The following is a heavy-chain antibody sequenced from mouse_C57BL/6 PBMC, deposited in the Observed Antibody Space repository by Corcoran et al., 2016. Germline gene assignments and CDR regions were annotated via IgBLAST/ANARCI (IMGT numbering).Heavy chain of an antibody. D-gene: IGHD1-1*01. CDR1: GYTFPRCG. Sequence: QVQLQQSGAELARPGASVKLSCKASGYTFPRCGIRWVKQRTGQDLEWIGEIYPRSGNTYYNEKFKGKATLTAEKAYSTAYMELRRLTSEDSALYFCARDYGSSSWFAYLGQWTLVTVS. V-gene: IGHV1-81*01. CDR3: ARDYGSSSWFAY. J-gene: IGHJ3*01. CDR2: IYPRSGNT.